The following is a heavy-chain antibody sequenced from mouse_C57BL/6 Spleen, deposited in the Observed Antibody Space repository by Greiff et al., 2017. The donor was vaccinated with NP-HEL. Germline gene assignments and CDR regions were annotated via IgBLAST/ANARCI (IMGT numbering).Heavy chain of an antibody. J-gene: IGHJ2*01. CDR3: ARSGLITTVVEGVFDY. Sequence: VQLQQSGAELVKPGASVKLSCKASGYTFTSYWMHWVKQRPGRGLEWIGRIDPNSGGTKYNEKFKSKATLTVDKPSSTAYMQLSSLTSEDSAVYYCARSGLITTVVEGVFDYWGQGTTLTVSS. CDR2: IDPNSGGT. CDR1: GYTFTSYW. V-gene: IGHV1-72*01. D-gene: IGHD1-1*01.